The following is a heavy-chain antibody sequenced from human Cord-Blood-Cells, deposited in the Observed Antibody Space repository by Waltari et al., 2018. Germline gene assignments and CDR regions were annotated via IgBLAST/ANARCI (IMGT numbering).Heavy chain of an antibody. CDR1: GYSISSGYY. CDR2: IYNSGIT. CDR3: AREDDAFDI. J-gene: IGHJ3*02. Sequence: QVQLQESGPGLVKPSEPLSLTCTVSGYSISSGYYWGWIRQPPGKGLGWIGSIYNSGITYYNPSLKSRVTISVDTSKNQFSLKLSSVTAADTAVYYCAREDDAFDIWGQGTMVTVSS. V-gene: IGHV4-38-2*02.